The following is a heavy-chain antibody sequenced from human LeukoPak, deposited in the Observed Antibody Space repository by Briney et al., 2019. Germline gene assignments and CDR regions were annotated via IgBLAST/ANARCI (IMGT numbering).Heavy chain of an antibody. CDR1: GGSFSGYY. V-gene: IGHV4-34*01. CDR3: ARGGYYDYVWGSYRLSHYFDY. D-gene: IGHD3-16*02. J-gene: IGHJ4*02. CDR2: INHSGST. Sequence: PSETPFLTCAVYGGSFSGYYWSWIRQPPGKGLEWIGEINHSGSTNYNPSLKSRVTISVDTSKNQFSLKLSSVTAADTAVYYCARGGYYDYVWGSYRLSHYFDYWGQGTLVTVSS.